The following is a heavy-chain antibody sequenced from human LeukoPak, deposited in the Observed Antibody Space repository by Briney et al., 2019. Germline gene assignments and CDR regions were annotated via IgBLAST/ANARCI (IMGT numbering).Heavy chain of an antibody. V-gene: IGHV3-48*03. J-gene: IGHJ5*02. CDR1: GFTFSTYE. Sequence: GGSLRLSCEASGFTFSTYEMSWVRQAPGKGLEWISYISSSSVLIYYADSVKGRFTISRDNAKNSLFLQMNGLRADDTAVYYCARGTSGTYYNILSNWLDPWGQGTLVTVSS. CDR3: ARGTSGTYYNILSNWLDP. CDR2: ISSSSVLI. D-gene: IGHD3-10*01.